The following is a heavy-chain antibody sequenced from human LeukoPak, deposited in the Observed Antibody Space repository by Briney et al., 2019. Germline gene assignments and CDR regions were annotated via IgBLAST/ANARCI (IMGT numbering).Heavy chain of an antibody. Sequence: ASVKVSCKASGYTFTSYGISWVRQAPGQGLEWMGWISAYNGNTNYAQKLQGRVTMTTDTSTSTAYMELRSLRSDDTAVYYCARVPTLLYSSSWYGDYWGQGTLVTVSS. CDR2: ISAYNGNT. J-gene: IGHJ4*02. CDR1: GYTFTSYG. V-gene: IGHV1-18*01. CDR3: ARVPTLLYSSSWYGDY. D-gene: IGHD6-13*01.